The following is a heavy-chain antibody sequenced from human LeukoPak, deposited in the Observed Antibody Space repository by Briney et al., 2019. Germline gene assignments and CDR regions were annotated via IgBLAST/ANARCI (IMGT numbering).Heavy chain of an antibody. D-gene: IGHD3-9*01. Sequence: KSSETLSLTSSVSGDSISIYYWSWIRQPPGKGLEWIGYIYYSGSTNYNPSLKSRVTISVDTSKNQFSLKLGSVTAADTAVYYCARAYYDILTGTLNWFDPWGQGTLVTVSS. CDR3: ARAYYDILTGTLNWFDP. CDR1: GDSISIYY. CDR2: IYYSGST. J-gene: IGHJ5*02. V-gene: IGHV4-59*08.